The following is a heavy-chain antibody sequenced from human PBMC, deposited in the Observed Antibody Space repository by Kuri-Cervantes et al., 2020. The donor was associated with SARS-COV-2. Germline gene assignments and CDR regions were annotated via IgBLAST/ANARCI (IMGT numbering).Heavy chain of an antibody. Sequence: ASVKVSCKASGYTFTSYDINWVRQATGQGLEWMGWMNPNSGNTGYAQKFQGRVTMSRNTSVSTAYMELRSLRSDDTAVYYCARVYFLYYDSSGYLAYYYYYYMDVWGKGTTVTVSS. V-gene: IGHV1-8*02. J-gene: IGHJ6*03. CDR3: ARVYFLYYDSSGYLAYYYYYYMDV. D-gene: IGHD3-22*01. CDR2: MNPNSGNT. CDR1: GYTFTSYD.